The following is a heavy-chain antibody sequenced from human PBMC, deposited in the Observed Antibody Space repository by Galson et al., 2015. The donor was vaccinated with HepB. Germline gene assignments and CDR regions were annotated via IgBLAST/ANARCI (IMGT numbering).Heavy chain of an antibody. CDR1: GFTFSSYA. V-gene: IGHV3-23*01. CDR2: ISGSGGST. CDR3: AKFPVAGTSYYYYYMDV. J-gene: IGHJ6*03. Sequence: SLRLSCAASGFTFSSYAMSWVRQAPGKGLEWVSAISGSGGSTYYADSVKGRFTISRDNSKNTLYLQMNSLRAEDTAVYYCAKFPVAGTSYYYYYMDVWGKGTTVTVSS. D-gene: IGHD6-19*01.